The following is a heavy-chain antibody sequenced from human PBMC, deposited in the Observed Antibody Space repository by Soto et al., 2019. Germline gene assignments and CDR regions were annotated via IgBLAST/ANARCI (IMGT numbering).Heavy chain of an antibody. CDR2: IYYSGST. V-gene: IGHV4-59*01. J-gene: IGHJ4*02. Sequence: QVQLQESGPGLVKPSETLSLTCTVSGGSISSYYWSWIRQPPGKGLEWIGYIYYSGSTNYNPSLRGRVTISVDTSKNQFSLKLSSVTAAYTAVYYCARARGGYFDYWGQGTLVTVSS. CDR1: GGSISSYY. CDR3: ARARGGYFDY. D-gene: IGHD2-15*01.